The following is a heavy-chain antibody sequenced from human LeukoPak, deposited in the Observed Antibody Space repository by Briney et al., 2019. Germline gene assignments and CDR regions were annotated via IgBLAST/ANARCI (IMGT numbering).Heavy chain of an antibody. CDR1: GYTFTGYY. V-gene: IGHV1-18*04. CDR2: ISAYNGNT. J-gene: IGHJ4*02. D-gene: IGHD2-15*01. Sequence: ASVKVSCKASGYTFTGYYMHWVRQAPGQGLEWMGWISAYNGNTNYAQKLQGRVTMTTDTSTSTAYMELRSLRSDDTAVYYCARDRSVVVVAANGGPFDYWGQGTLVTVSS. CDR3: ARDRSVVVVAANGGPFDY.